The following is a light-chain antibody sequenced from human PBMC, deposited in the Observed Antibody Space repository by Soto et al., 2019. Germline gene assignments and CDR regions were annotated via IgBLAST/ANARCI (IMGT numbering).Light chain of an antibody. J-gene: IGLJ1*01. V-gene: IGLV2-14*01. Sequence: QSALTQPASVSGSPGQSITISCTGTSSDVGGYNYVSWYQQHPGKAPKLMIYEVSNQPSGVSNRFSGSKSGNTASLTISGLQAEDEADYYCGSWDTSLSAGVFGTGTKVTVL. CDR3: GSWDTSLSAGV. CDR2: EVS. CDR1: SSDVGGYNY.